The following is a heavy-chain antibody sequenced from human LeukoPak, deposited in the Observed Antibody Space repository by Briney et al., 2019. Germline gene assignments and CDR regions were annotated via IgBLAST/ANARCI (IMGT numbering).Heavy chain of an antibody. CDR1: GGSVNRSDDY. CDR2: VFFSLNT. J-gene: IGHJ6*02. CDR3: ARDAGHQLSRRYYYAMDV. D-gene: IGHD2-2*01. Sequence: SETLSLTCTVSGGSVNRSDDYWAWIRQSPGKGLEWIGSVFFSLNTYSNPSLKSRVTISIDTSKNQFSLNLRSVTASDTAVYYCARDAGHQLSRRYYYAMDVWGQGTTVTVSS. V-gene: IGHV4-39*07.